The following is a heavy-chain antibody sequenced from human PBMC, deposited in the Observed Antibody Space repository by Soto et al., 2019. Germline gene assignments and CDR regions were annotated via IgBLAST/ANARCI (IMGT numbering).Heavy chain of an antibody. CDR1: GYSFTSYW. CDR2: IYPGDSDT. V-gene: IGHV5-51*01. J-gene: IGHJ4*02. CDR3: ARRFRGYSGYDLSPYFDY. Sequence: GESLKISCKGSGYSFTSYWIGWVRQMPGKGLEWMGIIYPGDSDTRYSPSFQGQVTISADKSISTAYLQWSSLKASDTAMYYCARRFRGYSGYDLSPYFDYWGQGTLVTVSS. D-gene: IGHD5-12*01.